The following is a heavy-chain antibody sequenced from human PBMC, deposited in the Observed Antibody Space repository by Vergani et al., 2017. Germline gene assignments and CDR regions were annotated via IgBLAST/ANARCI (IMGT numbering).Heavy chain of an antibody. D-gene: IGHD2-15*01. CDR1: GFTFSSYG. CDR3: ARGPRRVAATXFDY. CDR2: IWYDGSNK. J-gene: IGHJ4*02. Sequence: QVQLVESGGGVVQPGRSLRLSCAASGFTFSSYGMHWVRQAPGKGLEWVAVIWYDGSNKYYADSVKGRFTISRDNSKNTLYLQMNSLRAEDTAVYYCARGPRRVAATXFDYWGQGTLVTVSS. V-gene: IGHV3-33*01.